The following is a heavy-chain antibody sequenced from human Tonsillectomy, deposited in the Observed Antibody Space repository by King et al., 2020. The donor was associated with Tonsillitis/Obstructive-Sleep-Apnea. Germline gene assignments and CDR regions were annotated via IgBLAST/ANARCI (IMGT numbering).Heavy chain of an antibody. J-gene: IGHJ6*04. CDR3: ARFYNIVLMVYAPLDV. Sequence: VQLVESGGGLVKPGGSLRLSCAASGFTFSDYYMSWIRQAPGKGLEWVSYISSSSSYTNYADSVKGRFTISRDNAKNSLYLQMNSLRAEDTAVYYCARFYNIVLMVYAPLDVWGKGTTVTVSS. V-gene: IGHV3-11*05. CDR2: ISSSSSYT. D-gene: IGHD2-8*01. CDR1: GFTFSDYY.